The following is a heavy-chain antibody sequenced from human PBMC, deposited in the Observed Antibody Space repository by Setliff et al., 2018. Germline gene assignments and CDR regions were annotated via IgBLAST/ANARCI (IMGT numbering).Heavy chain of an antibody. J-gene: IGHJ6*03. CDR3: AREGVDTRSSTDYRYYMDV. Sequence: GASVKVSCKASGGTFSSYGISWVRQAPGQGLEWMGGTIPIFGSTNYAQKFQDRVTIITDESTSTACMELRSLRTEDTAVYYCAREGVDTRSSTDYRYYMDVWGEGTTVTVSS. CDR1: GGTFSSYG. CDR2: TIPIFGST. V-gene: IGHV1-69*05. D-gene: IGHD5-18*01.